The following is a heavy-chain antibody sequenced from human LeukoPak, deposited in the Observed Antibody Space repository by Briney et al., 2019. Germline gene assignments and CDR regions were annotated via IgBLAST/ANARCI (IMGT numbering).Heavy chain of an antibody. CDR2: INSNSGGP. CDR1: GYTFTDYY. CDR3: ARVAAAAGIRYLDY. Sequence: GASVKVSCRTSGYTFTDYYMHWVRQAPGQGLEWMGWINSNSGGPKYAQKFQGGVTMTRDTSISTAYMELSRLRSDDTAVYYCARVAAAAGIRYLDYWGQGTLVTVSS. V-gene: IGHV1-2*02. J-gene: IGHJ4*02. D-gene: IGHD6-13*01.